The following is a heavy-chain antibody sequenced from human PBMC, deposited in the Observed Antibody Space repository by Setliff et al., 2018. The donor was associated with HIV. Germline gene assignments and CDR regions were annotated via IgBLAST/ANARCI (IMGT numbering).Heavy chain of an antibody. Sequence: SETLSLTCTVSGGSISSHYWSWIRQPPGKGLEWIGYIYYSGSTNYNPSLKSRVTISVDTSKNQFSLKLSSVTAADTAVYYCARGLRVYGSSGYYYRDYYYYYMDVWGKGTTVTVS. J-gene: IGHJ6*03. CDR2: IYYSGST. CDR1: GGSISSHY. V-gene: IGHV4-59*11. CDR3: ARGLRVYGSSGYYYRDYYYYYMDV. D-gene: IGHD3-22*01.